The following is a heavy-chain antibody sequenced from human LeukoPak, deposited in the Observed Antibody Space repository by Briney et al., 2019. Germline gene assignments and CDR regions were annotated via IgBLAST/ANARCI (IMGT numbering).Heavy chain of an antibody. D-gene: IGHD2-8*01. Sequence: SETLSLTCGVYGGSFSGYYWTWIRQSPGRGLEWIAEIIHSGRTNYSPSLKSRATLSVDTSKNQFSLRLTSVTAADTAVYYCARGIVLMHYASSDYWGQGSLVTVSS. J-gene: IGHJ4*02. CDR3: ARGIVLMHYASSDY. CDR2: IIHSGRT. CDR1: GGSFSGYY. V-gene: IGHV4-34*12.